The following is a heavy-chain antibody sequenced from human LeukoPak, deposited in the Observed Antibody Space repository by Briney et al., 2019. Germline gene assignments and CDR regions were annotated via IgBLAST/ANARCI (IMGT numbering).Heavy chain of an antibody. CDR1: GGSISSYY. D-gene: IGHD4-23*01. Sequence: SETLSLTCTVSGGSISSYYWSWIRQPPGKGLEWIGYIYYSGSTNYNPSLKSRVTISVDTSKNQFSLYLSSVTAADTAVYYCASSEGVVTPLDYWGQGTLVTVSS. CDR3: ASSEGVVTPLDY. J-gene: IGHJ4*02. V-gene: IGHV4-59*08. CDR2: IYYSGST.